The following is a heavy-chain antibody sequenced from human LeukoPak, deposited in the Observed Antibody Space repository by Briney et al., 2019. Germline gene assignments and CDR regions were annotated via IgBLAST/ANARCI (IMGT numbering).Heavy chain of an antibody. D-gene: IGHD1-1*01. J-gene: IGHJ4*02. V-gene: IGHV3-7*05. CDR2: IKPDGSEK. CDR1: GFTFSSYW. Sequence: GGSLRLSCAASGFTFSSYWMDWVRQAPGKGLEWVANIKPDGSEKYYVDSVKGRFTISRDNAKNSLYLQMNSLRAEDTAVYYCARAGPNWNGLYFDCWGQGTLVTVSP. CDR3: ARAGPNWNGLYFDC.